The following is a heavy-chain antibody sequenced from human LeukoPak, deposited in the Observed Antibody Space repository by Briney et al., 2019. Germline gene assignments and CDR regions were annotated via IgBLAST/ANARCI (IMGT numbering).Heavy chain of an antibody. V-gene: IGHV4-59*12. CDR1: GGSISSYY. CDR2: IYYSGST. J-gene: IGHJ4*02. D-gene: IGHD5-18*01. CDR3: ARWRYGYFDY. Sequence: PSETLSLTCTDSGGSISSYYWSRIRQPPGKGLEWIGYIYYSGSTNYNPSLKSRVTISVDTSKNQFSLKLSSVTAADTAVYYCARWRYGYFDYWGQGTLVTVSS.